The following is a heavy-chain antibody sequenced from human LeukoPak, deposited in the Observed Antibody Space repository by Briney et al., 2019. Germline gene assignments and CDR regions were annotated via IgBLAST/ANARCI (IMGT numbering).Heavy chain of an antibody. J-gene: IGHJ4*02. CDR1: GFTFSSYA. CDR2: ISGSGGST. Sequence: PGGSLRLSCAASGFTFSSYAMSWVRQAPGRGLEWVSVISGSGGSTYYADSVKARFTISRDNSKNTLYLQMNSLRAEDTAVYYCAKDSVLVVTGENWGQGTLVTVSS. CDR3: AKDSVLVVTGEN. D-gene: IGHD2-21*02. V-gene: IGHV3-23*01.